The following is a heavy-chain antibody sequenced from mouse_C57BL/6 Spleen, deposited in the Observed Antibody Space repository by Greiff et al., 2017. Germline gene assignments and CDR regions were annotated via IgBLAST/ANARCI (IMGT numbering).Heavy chain of an antibody. CDR3: ARQTAQAYFDY. CDR1: GFTFSDYY. Sequence: EVMLVESGGGLVQPGGSLKLSCAASGFTFSDYYMYWVRQTPEKRLEWVAYISNGGGSTYYPDTVKGRFTISRDNAKNTLYLQMSRLKSEDTAMYYCARQTAQAYFDYWGQGTTLTVSS. CDR2: ISNGGGST. V-gene: IGHV5-12*01. D-gene: IGHD3-2*02. J-gene: IGHJ2*01.